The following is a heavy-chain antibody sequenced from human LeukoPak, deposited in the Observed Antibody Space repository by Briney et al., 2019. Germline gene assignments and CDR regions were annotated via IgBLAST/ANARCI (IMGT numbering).Heavy chain of an antibody. CDR1: GGSISSYY. V-gene: IGHV4-59*01. CDR3: AREGRHYYDSSGYYQYFDY. J-gene: IGHJ4*02. D-gene: IGHD3-22*01. Sequence: SETLSLTCAVSGGSISSYYWSWIRQPPGKGLEWIGYIYYSGSTNYNPSLKSRVTISVDTSKNQFSLKLSSVTAADTAVYYCAREGRHYYDSSGYYQYFDYWGQGTLVTASS. CDR2: IYYSGST.